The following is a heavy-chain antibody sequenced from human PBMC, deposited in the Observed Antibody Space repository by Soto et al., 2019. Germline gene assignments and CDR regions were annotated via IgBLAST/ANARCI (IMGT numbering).Heavy chain of an antibody. D-gene: IGHD3-22*01. CDR3: ARVPYYYDSSGYYLFDY. Sequence: SSVKVSCKASGGPFSSYAISWVRQTPGQGLEWMGGNIPTFGTANYAQKFQGRVTITAAESTSTAYMELSSLRSEDMAVYSCARVPYYYDSSGYYLFDYWGQGTLVTVSS. CDR1: GGPFSSYA. J-gene: IGHJ4*02. V-gene: IGHV1-69*13. CDR2: NIPTFGTA.